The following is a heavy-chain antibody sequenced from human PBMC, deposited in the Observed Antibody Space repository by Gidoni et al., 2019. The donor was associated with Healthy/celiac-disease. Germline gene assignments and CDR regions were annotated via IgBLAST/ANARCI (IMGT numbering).Heavy chain of an antibody. CDR2: ISWNSGSI. V-gene: IGHV3-9*01. Sequence: EVQRVESGGGVVQPGRSRRLPCAASGFTFGDYAMHWVRQAPGQGLEWVSGISWNSGSIGYADSVKGRFTISRDNAKNSLYLQMNSLRAEYTALYYCAKDLEAQLGWGCDYWGQGTLVTVSS. D-gene: IGHD6-6*01. CDR1: GFTFGDYA. CDR3: AKDLEAQLGWGCDY. J-gene: IGHJ4*02.